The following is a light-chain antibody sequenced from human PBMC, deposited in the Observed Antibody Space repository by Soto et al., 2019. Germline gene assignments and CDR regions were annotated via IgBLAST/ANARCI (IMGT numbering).Light chain of an antibody. CDR2: GAS. V-gene: IGKV3-20*01. CDR3: QHYVISPWT. Sequence: EIELTQAPGTLSLPPGERATLSCRASQSVSNNYLAWYQQKPGQAPRLLIYGASSRATGIPDRFSGSGSGTDFTLTISRLEPEDFAVYYCQHYVISPWTFGQGTKVDI. CDR1: QSVSNNY. J-gene: IGKJ1*01.